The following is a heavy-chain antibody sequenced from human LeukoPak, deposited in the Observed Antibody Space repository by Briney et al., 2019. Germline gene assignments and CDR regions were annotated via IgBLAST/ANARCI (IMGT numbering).Heavy chain of an antibody. J-gene: IGHJ4*02. CDR3: ARAPRERGVVNGYDY. V-gene: IGHV1-46*01. Sequence: GASVKVSCKASGYTFTSYYMHWVRQAPAQGLEWMGRINPSGGSTSYAQKFQGRVTMTRDTSTSTVYMELSSLRSEDTAVYYCARAPRERGVVNGYDYWGQGTLVTVSS. CDR2: INPSGGST. D-gene: IGHD5-24*01. CDR1: GYTFTSYY.